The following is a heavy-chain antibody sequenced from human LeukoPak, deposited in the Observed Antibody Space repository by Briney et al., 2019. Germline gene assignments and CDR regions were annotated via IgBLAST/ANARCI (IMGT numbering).Heavy chain of an antibody. CDR2: MNPNSGNT. CDR1: GYTFTSYD. CDR3: ARGYSYGYIYYYYGMDV. V-gene: IGHV1-8*01. D-gene: IGHD5-18*01. Sequence: ASVKVSCKASGYTFTSYDINWVRQATGQGLEWMGWMNPNSGNTGYAQKFQGRVTMTRNTSISIAYMELSSLRSEDTAVYYCARGYSYGYIYYYYGMDVWGQGTTVTVSS. J-gene: IGHJ6*02.